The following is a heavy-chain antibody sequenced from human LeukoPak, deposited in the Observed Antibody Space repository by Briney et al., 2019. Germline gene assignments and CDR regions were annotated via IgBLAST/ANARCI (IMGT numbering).Heavy chain of an antibody. J-gene: IGHJ3*02. CDR3: ARGSVVGGRDAFDI. CDR2: ISYDGSHE. V-gene: IGHV3-30-3*01. CDR1: GFTFSSYA. Sequence: GGSLRLSCAASGFTFSSYAIHWVRQAPGKGLEWVAVISYDGSHEYYGDSVKGRFTISRDNSKNTLYLQMYSLRAEDTAVYYCARGSVVGGRDAFDIWGQGTMVTVSS. D-gene: IGHD1-26*01.